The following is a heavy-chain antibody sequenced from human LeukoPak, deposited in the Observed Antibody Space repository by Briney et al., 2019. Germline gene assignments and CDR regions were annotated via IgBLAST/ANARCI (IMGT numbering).Heavy chain of an antibody. CDR3: AKDEATTVVTPTTLY. Sequence: GGSLRLSCAASGFTFSSYGMHWVRQAPGKGLEWVAFIRYDGSNKYYADSVKGRFTISRDNSKNTLYLQMNSLRAEDTAVYYCAKDEATTVVTPTTLYWGQGTLVTVSS. V-gene: IGHV3-30*02. CDR2: IRYDGSNK. CDR1: GFTFSSYG. J-gene: IGHJ4*02. D-gene: IGHD4-23*01.